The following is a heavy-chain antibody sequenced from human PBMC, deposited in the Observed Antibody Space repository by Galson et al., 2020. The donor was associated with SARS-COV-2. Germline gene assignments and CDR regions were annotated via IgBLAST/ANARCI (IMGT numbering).Heavy chain of an antibody. D-gene: IGHD3-16*02. V-gene: IGHV1-8*01. CDR2: MNPNSGDT. Sequence: ASVKVSCKASGYDFITYDIYWVRQAPGQGLEWMGWMNPNSGDTGYAQKFQGRVTMTRNNPLSTAYMELSSLTPEDTAVYFCARSGGKFYDYVWGSYRDNWFDPWGQGTLVTISS. CDR3: ARSGGKFYDYVWGSYRDNWFDP. J-gene: IGHJ5*02. CDR1: GYDFITYD.